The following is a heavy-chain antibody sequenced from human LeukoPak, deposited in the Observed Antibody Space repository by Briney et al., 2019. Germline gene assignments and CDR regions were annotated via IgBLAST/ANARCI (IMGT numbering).Heavy chain of an antibody. J-gene: IGHJ4*02. D-gene: IGHD2-21*02. CDR1: GYTFTGYY. CDR3: ARLDGGWLLKYYFDY. Sequence: ASVKVSCKASGYTFTGYYVHWVRQAPGQGLEWMGWINPNSGGTSYAQKFQGRVTMTRDTSISTAYMELSRLRSDDTAVYYCARLDGGWLLKYYFDYWGQGTLVTVSS. V-gene: IGHV1-2*02. CDR2: INPNSGGT.